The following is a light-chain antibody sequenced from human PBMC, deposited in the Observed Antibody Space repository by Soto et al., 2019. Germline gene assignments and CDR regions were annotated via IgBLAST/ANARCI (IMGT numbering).Light chain of an antibody. CDR3: QQYNSYRWT. V-gene: IGKV1-5*01. J-gene: IGKJ1*01. CDR2: DAS. Sequence: DIQMTQSPSTLSASVGDRVTITCRASQSISSWLAWYQQKPGKAPKLLIYDASSLESGVPSRFSGSGSGTECPLTVSSRQPDDVATYYCQQYNSYRWTFGQGTKVEIK. CDR1: QSISSW.